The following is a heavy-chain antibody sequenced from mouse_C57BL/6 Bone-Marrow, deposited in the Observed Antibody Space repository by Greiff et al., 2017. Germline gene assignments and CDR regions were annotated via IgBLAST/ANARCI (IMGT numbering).Heavy chain of an antibody. D-gene: IGHD2-4*01. Sequence: VQLQHPGAELVKPGASVKMSCKASGYTFTSYWITWVKQRPGQGLEWIGDIYPGSGSTNYNEKFKSKATLTVDTSSSTAYMQLSSLTSEDSAVYYCARGHDYDVWYFDVWGTGTTVTVSS. CDR2: IYPGSGST. CDR1: GYTFTSYW. CDR3: ARGHDYDVWYFDV. J-gene: IGHJ1*03. V-gene: IGHV1-55*01.